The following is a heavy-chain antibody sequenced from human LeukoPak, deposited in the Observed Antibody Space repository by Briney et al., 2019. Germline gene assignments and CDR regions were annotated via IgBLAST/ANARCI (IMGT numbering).Heavy chain of an antibody. J-gene: IGHJ6*04. CDR1: GGSISSGGYY. Sequence: SETLSLTCTVSGGSISSGGYYWSWIRQHPGKGLEWIGYIYYSGSTYYDPSLKSRVTISVDTSKNQFSLKLSSVTAADTAVYYCARGRGVVPAAIASYGMDVWGKGTTVTVSS. V-gene: IGHV4-31*03. CDR2: IYYSGST. D-gene: IGHD2-2*01. CDR3: ARGRGVVPAAIASYGMDV.